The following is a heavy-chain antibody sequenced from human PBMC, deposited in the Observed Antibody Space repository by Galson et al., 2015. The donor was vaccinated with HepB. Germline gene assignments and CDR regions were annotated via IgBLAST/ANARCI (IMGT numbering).Heavy chain of an antibody. CDR2: IIPIFGTA. V-gene: IGHV1-69*13. J-gene: IGHJ6*02. CDR1: GGTFSSYA. Sequence: SVKVSCKASGGTFSSYAISWVRQAPGQGLEWMGGIIPIFGTANYAQKFQGRVTITADESTSTAYMELSSLRSEDTAVYYCARDDQTRKLLWFGEPSDSKHRRTNYYYGMDVWGQGTTVTVSS. CDR3: ARDDQTRKLLWFGEPSDSKHRRTNYYYGMDV. D-gene: IGHD3-10*01.